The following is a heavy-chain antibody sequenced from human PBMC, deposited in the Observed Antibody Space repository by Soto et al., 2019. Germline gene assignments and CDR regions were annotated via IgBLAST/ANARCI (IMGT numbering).Heavy chain of an antibody. V-gene: IGHV4-38-2*01. CDR3: ARSIAARAGKQNFDY. CDR1: GYSISSGYY. CDR2: IYHSGST. Sequence: PSETLSLTCAVSGYSISSGYYWGWIRQPPGKGLEWIGSIYHSGSTYYNPSLKSRVTISVDTSKNQFSLKLGSVTAADTAVYYCARSIAARAGKQNFDYWGQGTLVTVSS. D-gene: IGHD6-6*01. J-gene: IGHJ4*02.